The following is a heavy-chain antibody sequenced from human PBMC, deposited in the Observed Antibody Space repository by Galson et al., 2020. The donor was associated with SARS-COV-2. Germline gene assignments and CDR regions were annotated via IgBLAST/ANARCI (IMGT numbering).Heavy chain of an antibody. CDR3: ATALSSWFSSYYYYGMDV. Sequence: GSVKVSCKGSGYTLTELSMHWVRQAPGKGLEWMGGFDTEDGETIYAQKFQGRVTMTEDTSTDTAYMELSSLRSEDTAVYYCATALSSWFSSYYYYGMDVWGQGTTVTVSS. V-gene: IGHV1-24*01. J-gene: IGHJ6*02. D-gene: IGHD6-13*01. CDR2: FDTEDGET. CDR1: GYTLTELS.